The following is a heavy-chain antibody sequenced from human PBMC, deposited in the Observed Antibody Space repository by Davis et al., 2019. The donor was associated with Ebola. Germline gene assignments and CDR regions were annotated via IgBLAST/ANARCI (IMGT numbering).Heavy chain of an antibody. CDR1: GGSFSGYY. CDR3: ASPGDYVRYFQH. V-gene: IGHV4-34*01. Sequence: SETLSLTCAVYGGSFSGYYWNWFRQPPGKGLEWIGEINHSGSTNYNPSLASRVTISVDTSKRQFSLKVTSVTAADTAVYYCASPGDYVRYFQHWGQGTLVTVSS. CDR2: INHSGST. D-gene: IGHD4-17*01. J-gene: IGHJ1*01.